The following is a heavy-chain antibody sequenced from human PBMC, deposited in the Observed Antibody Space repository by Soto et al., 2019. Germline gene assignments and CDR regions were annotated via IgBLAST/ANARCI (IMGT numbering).Heavy chain of an antibody. D-gene: IGHD2-2*01. J-gene: IGHJ4*02. CDR1: GFTFSSYA. CDR3: ARDLGIVVVPAAALDY. V-gene: IGHV3-30*04. CDR2: TSYDGSNK. Sequence: GGSLRLSCAASGFTFSSYAMHWVRQAPGKGLEWVAVTSYDGSNKYYADSVKGRFTISRDNSKNTLYLQMNSLRAEDTAVYYCARDLGIVVVPAAALDYWGQGTLVTVSS.